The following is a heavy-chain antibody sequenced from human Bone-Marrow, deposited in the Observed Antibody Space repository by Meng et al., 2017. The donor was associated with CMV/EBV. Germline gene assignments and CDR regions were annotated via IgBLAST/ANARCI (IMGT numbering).Heavy chain of an antibody. J-gene: IGHJ4*02. CDR3: ARGWGGDQEAIDY. CDR1: GGPFGGFA. CDR2: ISPMFGTR. V-gene: IGHV1-69*01. Sequence: AAGGPFGGFATGWFHQCLGHGLEWMGVISPMFGTRDYDQKFQGRVPITADESTTTAYMDLRSLRSEETAVYYCARGWGGDQEAIDYWGQGTLVTVSS. D-gene: IGHD4-17*01.